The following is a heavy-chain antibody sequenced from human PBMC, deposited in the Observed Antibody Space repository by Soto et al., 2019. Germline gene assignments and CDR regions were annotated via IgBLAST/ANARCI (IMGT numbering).Heavy chain of an antibody. CDR1: GGSISSGGYS. CDR2: INHSGSN. Sequence: SETLSLTCAVSGGSISSGGYSWSWIRQPPGKGLEWIGYINHSGSNYYNPSLKSRVTISVDTSKNQFSLKLSSVTAADTAVYYCARAGSSDIAAAGTNFDYWGQGTLVTSPQ. J-gene: IGHJ4*02. CDR3: ARAGSSDIAAAGTNFDY. D-gene: IGHD6-13*01. V-gene: IGHV4-30-2*01.